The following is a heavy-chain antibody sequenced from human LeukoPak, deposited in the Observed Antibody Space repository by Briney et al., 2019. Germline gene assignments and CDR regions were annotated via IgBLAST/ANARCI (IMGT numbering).Heavy chain of an antibody. CDR2: IDDSGNA. CDR1: GGSTSSGGYY. V-gene: IGHV4-31*03. Sequence: PSQTLSLTCTVPGGSTSSGGYYWSWIRQHPGKGLEWIGHIDDSGNAYYNPSLKSRITISVHTSKNEFSLRLSSVTAADTAVYYCSRHGVDYDSSGYYYSPFDYWGQGTLVTVSS. D-gene: IGHD3-22*01. J-gene: IGHJ4*02. CDR3: SRHGVDYDSSGYYYSPFDY.